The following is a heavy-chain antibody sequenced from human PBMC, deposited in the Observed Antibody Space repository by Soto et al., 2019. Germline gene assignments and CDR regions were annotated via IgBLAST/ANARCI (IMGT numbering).Heavy chain of an antibody. D-gene: IGHD3-9*01. J-gene: IGHJ4*02. V-gene: IGHV5-51*01. CDR1: GYSFTSYW. CDR2: INPGDSET. Sequence: GEPLKTSGKGPGYSFTSYWIAWVRQMPGKGLEWMAIINPGDSETKYSPSFQGQVTISADKSINTAFLQWGSLKASDTAMYYCARHATYYDILSGYYFDYWGQGTQVTSPQ. CDR3: ARHATYYDILSGYYFDY.